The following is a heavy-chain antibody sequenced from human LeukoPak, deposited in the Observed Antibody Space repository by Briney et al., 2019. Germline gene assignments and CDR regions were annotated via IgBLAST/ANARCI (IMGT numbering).Heavy chain of an antibody. Sequence: GESLKISCKGSGYSINNYWIAWVRQMPGKGLEWMGIVYPADSDIRYSPSFQGQVTISADKSISTAYLQWNSLKASDTAMYYCARQEYCSGASCYTWFDPWGQGTLVTVSS. V-gene: IGHV5-51*01. J-gene: IGHJ5*02. CDR3: ARQEYCSGASCYTWFDP. CDR2: VYPADSDI. CDR1: GYSINNYW. D-gene: IGHD2-15*01.